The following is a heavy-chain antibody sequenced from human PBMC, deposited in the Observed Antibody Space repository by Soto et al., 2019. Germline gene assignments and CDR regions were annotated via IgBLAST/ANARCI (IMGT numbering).Heavy chain of an antibody. CDR3: AKASYESSGYRFDY. CDR1: GFTLDCCG. CDR2: ISYDGSDK. D-gene: IGHD3-22*01. V-gene: IGHV3-30*18. J-gene: IGHJ4*02. Sequence: QVQLVESGGGVVQPGKSLRLSCAVSGFTLDCCGMHWVRQAPGKGPEWVAVISYDGSDKYYADSVKGRFTMSRDNSKSILYLQMNSLRAEDTAIYYCAKASYESSGYRFDYWGQGTLVTVSS.